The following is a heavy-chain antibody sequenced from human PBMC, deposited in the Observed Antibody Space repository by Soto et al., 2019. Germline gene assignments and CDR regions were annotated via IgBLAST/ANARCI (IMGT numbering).Heavy chain of an antibody. Sequence: GGSLRLSCAASGFTVSSNYMSWVRQAPGKGLEWVSSLTANGESTYYADPVKGRFTISRDNSKSTLWLQMNSLRAEDTAVYYCAKYIAITTPNFDYWGQGTLVTVSS. D-gene: IGHD2-21*01. CDR1: GFTVSSNY. V-gene: IGHV3-23*01. CDR2: LTANGEST. CDR3: AKYIAITTPNFDY. J-gene: IGHJ4*02.